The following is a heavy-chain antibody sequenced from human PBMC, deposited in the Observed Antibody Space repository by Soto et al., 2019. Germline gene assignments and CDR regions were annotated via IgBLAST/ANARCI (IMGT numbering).Heavy chain of an antibody. CDR1: GFTFSSYG. V-gene: IGHV3-33*01. CDR2: IWYDGSNK. D-gene: IGHD3-22*01. Sequence: GGSLRLSCAASGFTFSSYGMHWVRQAPGKGLEWVAVIWYDGSNKYYADSVKGRFTISRDNSKNTLYLQMNSLRAEDTAVYYCEREPYYYDSSGYLDYCGQGPLVTVSS. CDR3: EREPYYYDSSGYLDY. J-gene: IGHJ4*02.